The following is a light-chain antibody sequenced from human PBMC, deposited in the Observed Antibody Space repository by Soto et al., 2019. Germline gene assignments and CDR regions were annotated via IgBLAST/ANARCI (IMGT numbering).Light chain of an antibody. CDR2: EVR. J-gene: IGLJ2*01. V-gene: IGLV2-14*01. Sequence: QSALTQPASVSGSPGQSITISCTGTSSDVGGYNYVSWYQQHPGKAPKLMIYEVRNRPSGVSNRFSGSKSGNTASLTISGLRAEDEADYYCSSYTSRSTVVFGGGTKLTVL. CDR1: SSDVGGYNY. CDR3: SSYTSRSTVV.